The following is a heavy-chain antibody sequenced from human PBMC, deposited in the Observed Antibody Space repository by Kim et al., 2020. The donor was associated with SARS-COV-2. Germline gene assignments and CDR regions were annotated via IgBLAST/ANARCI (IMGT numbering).Heavy chain of an antibody. J-gene: IGHJ5*02. CDR2: ST. CDR3: AKSTANWFDP. Sequence: STYYADPVKGRFTISRDTAKHTLYLQMNSLRAEDTAVYYCAKSTANWFDPWGQGTLVTVSS. V-gene: IGHV3-23*01.